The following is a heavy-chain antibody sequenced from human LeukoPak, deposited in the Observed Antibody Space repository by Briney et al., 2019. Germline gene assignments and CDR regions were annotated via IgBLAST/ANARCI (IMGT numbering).Heavy chain of an antibody. CDR3: ARDREVAAAGGNYYCYMDV. D-gene: IGHD6-13*01. CDR2: INPNNGGT. J-gene: IGHJ6*03. Sequence: ASVKVSCKASGYTFTGYYMHWVRQAPGQGLEWVGWINPNNGGTNYAQKSQGRVTMTRDTSISTAYMELSRLRSDDTAVYYCARDREVAAAGGNYYCYMDVWGKGNTVTVSS. CDR1: GYTFTGYY. V-gene: IGHV1-2*02.